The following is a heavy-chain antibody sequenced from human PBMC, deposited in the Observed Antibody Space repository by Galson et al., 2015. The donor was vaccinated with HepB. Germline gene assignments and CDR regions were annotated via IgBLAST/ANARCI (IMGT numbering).Heavy chain of an antibody. Sequence: SLRLSCAASGFTFSSYWMCWVRQAPGKGLEWVANIRQDGSEKYYVDSVKGRFTISRDNAKNSLYLQMNSLRAEDTAVYYCARDEPRGRYRFDSWGQGALVTVS. CDR3: ARDEPRGRYRFDS. CDR1: GFTFSSYW. D-gene: IGHD1-26*01. CDR2: IRQDGSEK. J-gene: IGHJ4*02. V-gene: IGHV3-7*01.